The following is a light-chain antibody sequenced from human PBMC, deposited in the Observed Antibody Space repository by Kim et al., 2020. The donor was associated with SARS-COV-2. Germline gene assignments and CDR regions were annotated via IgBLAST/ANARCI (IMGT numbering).Light chain of an antibody. V-gene: IGLV1-40*01. CDR2: GNS. CDR1: STNIGANFD. J-gene: IGLJ1*01. CDR3: QSYDSSLSGHNYV. Sequence: QSALTQPPSVSGSPGQRVTISCSGTSTNIGANFDVHWYQQLPGTAPKLLIYGNSNRPSGVPDRFSGSKSGTSASLAITGLQAEDEADYYCQSYDSSLSGHNYVFGTGTKVTVL.